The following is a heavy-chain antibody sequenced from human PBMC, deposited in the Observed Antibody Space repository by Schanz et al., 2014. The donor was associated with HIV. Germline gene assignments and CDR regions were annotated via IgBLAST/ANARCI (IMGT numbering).Heavy chain of an antibody. D-gene: IGHD3-10*01. J-gene: IGHJ6*02. Sequence: EVQLVESGGGLVKPGRSLRLSCTASGFTFSDYAMSWXRXXXXXXPGYETTKKKKPKGATPEYAASVKGRFNISRDDSKSIAYLQVNSLRVEDTAVYYCTRVITRWFGEARYASDVWGQGTTVIVSS. CDR3: TRVITRWFGEARYASDV. V-gene: IGHV3-49*05. CDR1: GFTFSDYA. CDR2: KKKKPKGATP.